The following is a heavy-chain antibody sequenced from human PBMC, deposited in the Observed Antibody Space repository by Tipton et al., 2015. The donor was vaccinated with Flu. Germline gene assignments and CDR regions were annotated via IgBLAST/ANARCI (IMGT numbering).Heavy chain of an antibody. D-gene: IGHD3-22*01. CDR3: ARDSPYDSSGYYSDY. Sequence: TLSLTCAVYGGSFSGYYWSWIRQPPGKGLEWIGEINHSGSTNYNPSLKSRVTISADTSKNQFSLKLSSVTAADTTIYYCARDSPYDSSGYYSDYWGQGTQVTVSP. CDR2: INHSGST. J-gene: IGHJ4*02. CDR1: GGSFSGYY. V-gene: IGHV4-34*01.